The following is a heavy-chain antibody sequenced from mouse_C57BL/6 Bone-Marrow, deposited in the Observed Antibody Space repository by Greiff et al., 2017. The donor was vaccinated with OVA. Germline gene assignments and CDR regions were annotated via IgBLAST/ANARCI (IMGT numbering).Heavy chain of an antibody. CDR2: IRSKSNNYAT. Sequence: EVQLVESGGGLVQPKGSLKLSCAASGFSFNTYAMNWVRQAPGKGLEWVARIRSKSNNYATYYADSVKDRFTISRDDSESMLYLQMNNLKTEDTAMYYCVRDYYGSSRHWYFDVWGTGTTVTVSS. D-gene: IGHD1-1*01. CDR1: GFSFNTYA. V-gene: IGHV10-1*01. CDR3: VRDYYGSSRHWYFDV. J-gene: IGHJ1*03.